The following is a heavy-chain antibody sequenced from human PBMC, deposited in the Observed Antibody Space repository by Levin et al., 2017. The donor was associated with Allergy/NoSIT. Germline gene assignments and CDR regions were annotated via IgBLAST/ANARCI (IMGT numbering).Heavy chain of an antibody. D-gene: IGHD1-1*01. CDR3: ARDGEGERRPLYHYGMDV. V-gene: IGHV4-59*01. CDR1: GGSISSYY. CDR2: ISYSGST. Sequence: MTSETLSLTCTVSGGSISSYYWSWIRQPPGKGLEWIGYISYSGSTNYNPSLKSRVTISADTSKNQFSLKLSSVSAADTAVYFCARDGEGERRPLYHYGMDVWGQGTTVTVSS. J-gene: IGHJ6*02.